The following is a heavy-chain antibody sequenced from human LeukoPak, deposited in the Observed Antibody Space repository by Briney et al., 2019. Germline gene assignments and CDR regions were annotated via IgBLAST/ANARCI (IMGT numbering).Heavy chain of an antibody. J-gene: IGHJ1*01. CDR1: GFTFSSYA. CDR2: ISYDGSNK. V-gene: IGHV3-30-3*01. Sequence: GGSLRLSCAASGFTFSSYAMHWVRQAPGKGLEWVAVISYDGSNKYYADSVKGRFTISRDNSKNTLYLQMNSLRAEDTAVYYCARDGDGDYYAAEYFQHWGQGTLVTVSS. D-gene: IGHD4-17*01. CDR3: ARDGDGDYYAAEYFQH.